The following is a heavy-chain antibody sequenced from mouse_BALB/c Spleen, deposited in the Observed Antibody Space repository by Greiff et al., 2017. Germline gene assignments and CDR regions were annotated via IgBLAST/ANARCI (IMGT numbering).Heavy chain of an antibody. D-gene: IGHD1-2*01. V-gene: IGHV5-17*02. CDR2: ISSGSSTI. CDR3: ARDYYGYGAY. J-gene: IGHJ3*01. Sequence: EVKLVESGGGLVQPGGSRKLSCAASGFTFSSFGMHWVRQAPEKGLEWVAYISSGSSTIYYADTVKGRFTISRDNPKNTLFLQMTSLRSEDTAMYYCARDYYGYGAYWGQGTLVTVSA. CDR1: GFTFSSFG.